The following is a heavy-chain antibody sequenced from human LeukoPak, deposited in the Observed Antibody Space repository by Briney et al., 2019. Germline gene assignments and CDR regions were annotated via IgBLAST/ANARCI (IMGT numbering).Heavy chain of an antibody. CDR2: ISSNGGRT. CDR3: VRSPSTTVTKYYFDF. V-gene: IGHV3-64D*09. D-gene: IGHD4-11*01. CDR1: GFTFSSYA. J-gene: IGHJ4*02. Sequence: GGSLRLSCSASGFTFSSYAMHWVRQAPGRGLEYASGISSNGGRTDYADSVKGRFTVSRGNSKNTLYLQMSSLTAEDTAVYHCVRSPSTTVTKYYFDFWGQGTLVIVSS.